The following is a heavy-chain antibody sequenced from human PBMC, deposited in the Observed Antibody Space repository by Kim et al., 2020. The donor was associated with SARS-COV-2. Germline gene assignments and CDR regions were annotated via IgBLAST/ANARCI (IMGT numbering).Heavy chain of an antibody. CDR1: GYTFTSYY. V-gene: IGHV1-46*01. D-gene: IGHD3-22*01. CDR3: ARDPAYDSSGYYGYFDY. J-gene: IGHJ4*02. Sequence: ASVKVSCKASGYTFTSYYMHWVRQAPGQGLEWMGIINPSGGSTSYAQKFQGRVTMTRDTSTSTVYMELSSLRSEDTAVYYCARDPAYDSSGYYGYFDYWGQGTLVTVSS. CDR2: INPSGGST.